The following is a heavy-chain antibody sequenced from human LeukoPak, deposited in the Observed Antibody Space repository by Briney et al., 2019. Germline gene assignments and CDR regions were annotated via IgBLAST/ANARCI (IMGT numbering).Heavy chain of an antibody. CDR2: INLDGSEK. J-gene: IGHJ4*02. CDR1: GFTFSSNW. V-gene: IGHV3-7*01. D-gene: IGHD2/OR15-2a*01. Sequence: GGSLRLSCAASGFTFSSNWMTCVRQAPGKGLEWVASINLDGSEKNYVDSVEGRFAISRDNAKKSLFLQMNSLRDEDTAVYYCARTRLSCDCWGQGTLVTASS. CDR3: ARTRLSCDC.